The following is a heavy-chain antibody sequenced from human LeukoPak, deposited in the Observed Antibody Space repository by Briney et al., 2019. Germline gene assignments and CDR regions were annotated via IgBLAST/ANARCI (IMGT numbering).Heavy chain of an antibody. CDR1: GFTFNTYW. D-gene: IGHD3/OR15-3a*01. Sequence: GGSLRLSCAASGFTFNTYWTSWVREAPGKGLEWVANIKEDESEKYYVDSVKGRFTISRDNAKNSLYLQMNSLRAEDTAMYYCARVRTLWTYYGMDVWGQGTTVTVSS. V-gene: IGHV3-7*01. CDR2: IKEDESEK. J-gene: IGHJ6*02. CDR3: ARVRTLWTYYGMDV.